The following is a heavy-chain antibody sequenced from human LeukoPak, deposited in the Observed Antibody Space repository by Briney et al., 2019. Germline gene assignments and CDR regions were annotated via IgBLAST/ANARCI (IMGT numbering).Heavy chain of an antibody. J-gene: IGHJ4*02. V-gene: IGHV4-34*01. D-gene: IGHD4-11*01. Sequence: SETLSLTCAVYGGSFSAYYWGWIRQPPGKGLEWIGETNHSGSTNYNPSLKSRVSISVDMSKNQFSLKLSSVTAADTAVYYCARLPPQYVFFDFWGQGTLVTVSS. CDR1: GGSFSAYY. CDR2: TNHSGST. CDR3: ARLPPQYVFFDF.